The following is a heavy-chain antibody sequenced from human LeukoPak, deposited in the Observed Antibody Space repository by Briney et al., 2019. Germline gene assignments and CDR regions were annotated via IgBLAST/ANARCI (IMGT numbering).Heavy chain of an antibody. CDR2: INPNSGGT. CDR1: GYTFTGYY. CDR3: ASGRPGDPGAFDI. Sequence: ASVKVSCKASGYTFTGYYMHWVRQAPGQGLEWMGWINPNSGGTNYAQKFQGRVTMTRDTSISTAYMELSSLRSEDTAVYYCASGRPGDPGAFDIWGQGTMVTVSS. J-gene: IGHJ3*02. D-gene: IGHD2-21*02. V-gene: IGHV1-2*02.